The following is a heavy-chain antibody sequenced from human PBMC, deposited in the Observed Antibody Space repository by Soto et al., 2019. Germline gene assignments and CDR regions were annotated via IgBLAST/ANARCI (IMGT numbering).Heavy chain of an antibody. Sequence: RQAPGKGLEWMGWMNPNSGNTGYAQKFQGRVTMTRNTSISTAYMELSSLRSEDTAVYYCARTSTYSSSEGAFDIWGQGTMVTVSS. V-gene: IGHV1-8*01. CDR3: ARTSTYSSSEGAFDI. J-gene: IGHJ3*02. CDR2: MNPNSGNT. D-gene: IGHD6-13*01.